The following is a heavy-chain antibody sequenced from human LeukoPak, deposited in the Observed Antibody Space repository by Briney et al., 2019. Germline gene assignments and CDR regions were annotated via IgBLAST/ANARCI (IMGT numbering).Heavy chain of an antibody. CDR2: ISGSGGST. CDR3: ARVGYSSSFDY. D-gene: IGHD6-13*01. J-gene: IGHJ4*02. CDR1: GFTFSSYS. V-gene: IGHV3-23*01. Sequence: GGSLRLSCAASGFTFSSYSMNWVRQAPGKGLEWVSAISGSGGSTYYADSVKGRFTISRDNSKNTLYLQMNSLRAEDTAVYYCARVGYSSSFDYWGQGTLVTVSS.